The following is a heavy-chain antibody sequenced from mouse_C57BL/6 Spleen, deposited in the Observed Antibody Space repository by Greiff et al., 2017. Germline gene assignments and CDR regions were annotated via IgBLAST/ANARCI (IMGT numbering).Heavy chain of an antibody. J-gene: IGHJ2*01. D-gene: IGHD2-1*01. CDR1: GYAFTNYL. V-gene: IGHV1-54*01. Sequence: VQLQQSGAELVRPGTSVKVSCKASGYAFTNYLIEWVKQRPGQGLEWIGVINPGSGGTNYNEKFKGKATLTADKSSSTAYMQLSSLTSEDSAVYFCARSNYALDYWGQGTTLTVSS. CDR2: INPGSGGT. CDR3: ARSNYALDY.